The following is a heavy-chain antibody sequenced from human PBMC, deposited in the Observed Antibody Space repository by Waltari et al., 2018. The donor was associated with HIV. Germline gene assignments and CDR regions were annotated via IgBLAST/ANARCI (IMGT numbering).Heavy chain of an antibody. V-gene: IGHV4-59*01. CDR3: ARLKYYYDGSDYVSLVEDYYHQYGMDV. J-gene: IGHJ6*02. Sequence: QVQLQQSGPGLVKPSETLSLPGTVFGSPIRTDHWIWIRQPPPQGLEWIGYISHSGRTKYNPSRKSRVTISVDTSKNQFSLKVRSVTAADTAVYYCARLKYYYDGSDYVSLVEDYYHQYGMDVWGQGTTVTVSS. CDR1: GSPIRTDH. CDR2: ISHSGRT. D-gene: IGHD3-22*01.